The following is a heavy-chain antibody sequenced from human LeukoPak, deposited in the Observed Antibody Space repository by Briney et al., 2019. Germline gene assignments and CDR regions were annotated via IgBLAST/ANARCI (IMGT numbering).Heavy chain of an antibody. CDR3: ARVQDDSSGYYY. D-gene: IGHD3-22*01. CDR1: GFTFSSYW. V-gene: IGHV3-21*01. CDR2: ISSSSSYI. Sequence: PGGSLRLSCAASGFTFSSYWMNWVRQAPGKGLEWVSSISSSSSYIYYADSVKGRFTISRDNAKNSLYLQMNSLRAEDTAVYYCARVQDDSSGYYYWGQGTLVTVSS. J-gene: IGHJ4*02.